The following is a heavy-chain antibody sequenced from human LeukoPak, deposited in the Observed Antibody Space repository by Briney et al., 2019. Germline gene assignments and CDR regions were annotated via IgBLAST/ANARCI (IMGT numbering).Heavy chain of an antibody. CDR1: GGSISSSSYY. J-gene: IGHJ3*02. CDR2: IYYSGST. Sequence: SETLSLTCTVSGGSISSSSYYWGWIRQPPGKGLEWIGSIYYSGSTYYNPSLKSRVTISVDTSKNQFSLKLSSVTAADTAVYYCARDQQERWLQYGDAFDIWGQGTMVTVSS. D-gene: IGHD5-24*01. V-gene: IGHV4-39*07. CDR3: ARDQQERWLQYGDAFDI.